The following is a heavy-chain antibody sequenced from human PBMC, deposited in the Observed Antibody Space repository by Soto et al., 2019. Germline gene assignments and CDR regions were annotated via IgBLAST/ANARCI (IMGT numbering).Heavy chain of an antibody. V-gene: IGHV4-38-2*02. CDR1: GYSISSGYY. CDR2: IYHSGST. Sequence: SETLSLTCAVSGYSISSGYYWGWIWQPPGKGLEWIGSIYHSGSTYYNPSLKSRVTISVDTSKNQFSLKLSSVTAADTAVYYCARDWYYYDSSGYYRYFDYWGQGTLVTVSS. CDR3: ARDWYYYDSSGYYRYFDY. J-gene: IGHJ4*02. D-gene: IGHD3-22*01.